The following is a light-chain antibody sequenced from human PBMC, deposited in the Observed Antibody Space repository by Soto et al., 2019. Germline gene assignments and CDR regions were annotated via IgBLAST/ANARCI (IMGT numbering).Light chain of an antibody. CDR1: SSNIGAGYA. CDR3: QSYDSSLSGWV. J-gene: IGLJ3*02. V-gene: IGLV1-40*01. Sequence: QAVVTQPPSVSGAPGQRVTISCTGRSSNIGAGYAVHWFQQLPGTAPKLLIYANNSRPSGVPDRFSGSKSGTSASLAITGLQAEDEADYYCQSYDSSLSGWVFGGGTKLTVL. CDR2: ANN.